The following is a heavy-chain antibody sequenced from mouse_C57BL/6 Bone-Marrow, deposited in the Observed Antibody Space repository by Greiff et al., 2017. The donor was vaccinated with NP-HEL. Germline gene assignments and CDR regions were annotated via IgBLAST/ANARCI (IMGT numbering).Heavy chain of an antibody. CDR3: TYGYDGAWFAY. CDR2: IDPENGDT. Sequence: VQLQQSGAELVRPGASVKLSCPASGFNIKDDYMHWVKQRPEQGPEWIGWIDPENGDTEYASKFQGKATITADTSSNTAYLQLSSLTSEDTAGDYCTYGYDGAWFAYWGQGTLVTGSA. D-gene: IGHD2-2*01. CDR1: GFNIKDDY. J-gene: IGHJ3*01. V-gene: IGHV14-4*01.